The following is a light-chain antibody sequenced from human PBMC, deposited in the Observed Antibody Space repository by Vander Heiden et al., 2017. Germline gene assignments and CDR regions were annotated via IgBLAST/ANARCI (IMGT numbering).Light chain of an antibody. CDR2: DAS. Sequence: EIVLTPSPATLSLSPGERATLSCRASQSVSSSLAWYQQKPGQAPRLLIYDASNRATGIPARFSGSGSETDFTLTISSLEPEDFAVYYCQQRGNWPVAFGGGTTVEIK. CDR3: QQRGNWPVA. CDR1: QSVSSS. V-gene: IGKV3-11*01. J-gene: IGKJ4*01.